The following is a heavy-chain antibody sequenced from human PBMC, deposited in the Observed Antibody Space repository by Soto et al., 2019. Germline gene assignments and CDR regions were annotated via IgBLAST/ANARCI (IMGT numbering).Heavy chain of an antibody. CDR2: IIAGNGTA. Sequence: GASVKVSCKASGDTFTSYAIHCVRQAPGQRLAWMGWIIAGNGTAKYSQKFQGRVTITTDTSASTAYMELSSLRSEDTAVYYCARVRGTSYYMDVWGKGTTVTVSS. CDR3: ARVRGTSYYMDV. V-gene: IGHV1-3*01. J-gene: IGHJ6*03. CDR1: GDTFTSYA. D-gene: IGHD1-1*01.